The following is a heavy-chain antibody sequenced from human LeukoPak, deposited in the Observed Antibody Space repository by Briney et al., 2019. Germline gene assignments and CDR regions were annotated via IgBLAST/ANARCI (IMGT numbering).Heavy chain of an antibody. CDR2: ISSSSSTI. CDR1: GFTFSSYS. V-gene: IGHV3-48*04. J-gene: IGHJ5*02. Sequence: GGSLRLSCAASGFTFSSYSMNWVRQAPGKGLEWVSYISSSSSTIYYADSVKGRFTISRGNAKNSLYLQMNSLRAEDTAVYYCARVLAAAGTTHWFDPWGQGTLVTVSS. CDR3: ARVLAAAGTTHWFDP. D-gene: IGHD6-13*01.